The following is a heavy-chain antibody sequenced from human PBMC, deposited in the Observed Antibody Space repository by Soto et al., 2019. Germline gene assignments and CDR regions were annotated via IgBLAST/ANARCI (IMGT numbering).Heavy chain of an antibody. J-gene: IGHJ4*02. D-gene: IGHD2-2*01. CDR2: ISYDGSNK. Sequence: GGSLRLSCAASGFTFSSYAMHWVRQAPGKGLEWVAVISYDGSNKYYADSVKGRFTISRDNSKNTLYLQMNSLRAEDTAVYYCARDREIVVVPAAIFEGNPGDYWGQGTLVTVSS. CDR3: ARDREIVVVPAAIFEGNPGDY. V-gene: IGHV3-30-3*01. CDR1: GFTFSSYA.